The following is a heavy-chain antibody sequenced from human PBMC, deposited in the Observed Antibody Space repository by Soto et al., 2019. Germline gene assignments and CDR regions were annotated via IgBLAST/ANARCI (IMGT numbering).Heavy chain of an antibody. CDR2: IYPDGST. V-gene: IGHV4-4*02. CDR3: ARGYSSRWYYFDY. D-gene: IGHD6-13*01. Sequence: SETLSLTCDVSGVAINNNNWWNWVRQSPGKGLEWIGEIYPDGSTHYTPSLRSRVTMSVDNSKNQFFLRLTSVTAADTAVYYCARGYSSRWYYFDYWGHGILVTVSS. J-gene: IGHJ4*01. CDR1: GVAINNNNW.